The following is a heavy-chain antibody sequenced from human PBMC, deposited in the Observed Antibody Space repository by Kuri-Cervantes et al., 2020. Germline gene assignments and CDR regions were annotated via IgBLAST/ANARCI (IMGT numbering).Heavy chain of an antibody. V-gene: IGHV4-38-2*01. CDR3: ARGPNLLRN. CDR2: IYHSGGT. CDR1: GYSISSGYY. D-gene: IGHD3-22*01. Sequence: SETLSLTCAVSGYSISSGYYWGWIRQPPGKGLEWIGSIYHSGGTYYNPSLKSRVTISVDTSKNQFSLKLSSVTAADTAVYYCARGPNLLRNWGQGTLVTVSS. J-gene: IGHJ4*02.